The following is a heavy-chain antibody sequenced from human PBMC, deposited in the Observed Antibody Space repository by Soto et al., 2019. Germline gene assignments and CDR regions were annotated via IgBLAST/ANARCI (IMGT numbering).Heavy chain of an antibody. Sequence: QVQLVQSGAEVKKPGSSVKVSCKASGGTFSSYTISWVRQAPGQGLEWMGRIIPILGIANYAQKFQGRVTITADKSTSTAYMELSSLRSEDTDVYYCARASTGVATRRGRNWYFDLWGRGTLVTVSS. CDR3: ARASTGVATRRGRNWYFDL. J-gene: IGHJ2*01. D-gene: IGHD5-12*01. CDR2: IIPILGIA. CDR1: GGTFSSYT. V-gene: IGHV1-69*02.